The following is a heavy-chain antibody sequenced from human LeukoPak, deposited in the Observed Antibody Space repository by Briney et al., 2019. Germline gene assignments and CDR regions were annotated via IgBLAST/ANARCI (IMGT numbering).Heavy chain of an antibody. CDR1: GFTLSSYW. CDR2: INSAGSST. CDR3: ARRAGAYSHPYDY. J-gene: IGHJ4*02. Sequence: GGSLRLSCAASGFTLSSYWMHWVRQAPGKGLVWVSRINSAGSSTTYADSVKGRFTISRDNAKNTLYLQMNSLRAEDTAVYYCARRAGAYSHPYDYWGQGTLVTVSS. D-gene: IGHD4/OR15-4a*01. V-gene: IGHV3-74*01.